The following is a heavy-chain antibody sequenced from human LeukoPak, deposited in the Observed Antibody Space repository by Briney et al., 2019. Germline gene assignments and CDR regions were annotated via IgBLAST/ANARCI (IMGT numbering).Heavy chain of an antibody. Sequence: GSLRLSCAASGFTFSSYGMSWIRQPPGKALEWIGSVYYSGTTSYNPSLKSRVTISVDMSKNHFSLRLRSVTAADTAMYYCARGTLYRGWSYYLDFWGQGSQVTVSS. V-gene: IGHV4-39*07. CDR3: ARGTLYRGWSYYLDF. D-gene: IGHD6-19*01. J-gene: IGHJ4*02. CDR1: GFTFSSYG. CDR2: VYYSGTT.